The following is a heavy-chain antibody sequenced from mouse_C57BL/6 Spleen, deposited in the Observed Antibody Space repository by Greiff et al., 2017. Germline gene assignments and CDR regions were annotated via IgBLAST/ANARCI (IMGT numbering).Heavy chain of an antibody. V-gene: IGHV2-5*01. CDR1: GFSLTSYG. CDR2: IWRGGST. D-gene: IGHD2-3*01. CDR3: AKKGNDGYYWYFDV. Sequence: VLLVESGPGLVQPSQSLSITCTVSGFSLTSYGVHWVRQSPGKGLEWLGVIWRGGSTDYNAAFMSRLSITKDNSKSQVFFKMNSLQADDTAIYYCAKKGNDGYYWYFDVWGTGTTVTVSS. J-gene: IGHJ1*03.